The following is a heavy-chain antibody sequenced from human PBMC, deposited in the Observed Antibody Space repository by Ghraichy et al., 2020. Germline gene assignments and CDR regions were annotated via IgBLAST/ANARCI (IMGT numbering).Heavy chain of an antibody. V-gene: IGHV4-30-2*01. D-gene: IGHD4-23*01. J-gene: IGHJ3*02. CDR3: AREVVYGSNPHAFDI. CDR1: GGSVSSGGYS. CDR2: IYHSGSS. Sequence: SETLSLTCAVSGGSVSSGGYSWSWIRQPPGRGLEWIGYIYHSGSSYYNPSLRSRVTISIDRSKNQFSLKLSSVTAADTAVYYCAREVVYGSNPHAFDIWGQGTMVTVSS.